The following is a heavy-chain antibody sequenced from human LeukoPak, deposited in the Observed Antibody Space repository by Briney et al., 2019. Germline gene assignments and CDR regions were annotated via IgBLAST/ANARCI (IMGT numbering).Heavy chain of an antibody. CDR2: INSDGSST. V-gene: IGHV3-74*01. CDR1: GFTFISYW. Sequence: GGSLRLSCAASGFTFISYWMHWVRQAPGEGLVWVSRINSDGSSTSYADSVKGRFTISRDNAKNTLYLQMNSLSAEDTAVYYCARGRYCTNGVCFNWFDPWGQGTLVTVSS. CDR3: ARGRYCTNGVCFNWFDP. J-gene: IGHJ5*02. D-gene: IGHD2-8*01.